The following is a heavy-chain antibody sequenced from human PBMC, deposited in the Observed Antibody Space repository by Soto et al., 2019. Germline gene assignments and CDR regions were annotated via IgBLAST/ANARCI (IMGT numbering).Heavy chain of an antibody. CDR3: ARDRQYYDFWSGYYPGYYYCMDV. J-gene: IGHJ6*02. Sequence: PGGTLRLSCTASGFTLSSYGMHWVRQAPGKGLEWVAVIWYDGSNKYYADSVKGRFTISRDNSKNTLYLQMNSLRAEDTAVYYWARDRQYYDFWSGYYPGYYYCMDVWGQGTTVTVSS. D-gene: IGHD3-3*01. CDR1: GFTLSSYG. V-gene: IGHV3-33*01. CDR2: IWYDGSNK.